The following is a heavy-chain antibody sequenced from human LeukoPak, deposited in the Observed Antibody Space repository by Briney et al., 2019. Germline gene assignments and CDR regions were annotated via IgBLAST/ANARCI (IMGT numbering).Heavy chain of an antibody. V-gene: IGHV4-34*01. J-gene: IGHJ6*03. CDR2: INHSGST. Sequence: SETLSLTCAAYGGSFSGYYWSWIRQPPGKGLDWNGEINHSGSTNYNPSLKSRVTISVDTSKNQFSLKLSSVTAADTAVYYCARRSIYGSGSYYYYYYYMDVWGKGTTVTVSS. D-gene: IGHD3-10*01. CDR3: ARRSIYGSGSYYYYYYYMDV. CDR1: GGSFSGYY.